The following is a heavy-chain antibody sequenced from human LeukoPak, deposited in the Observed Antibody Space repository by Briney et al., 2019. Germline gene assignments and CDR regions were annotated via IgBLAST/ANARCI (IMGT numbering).Heavy chain of an antibody. D-gene: IGHD3-10*01. V-gene: IGHV4-31*03. CDR1: GGSISSGGYY. J-gene: IGHJ4*02. Sequence: SETLSLTCTVSGGSISSGGYYWSWIRRHPGKGLEWIGYIYYSGSTYYNPSLKSRVTISVDTSKNQFSLKLSSVTAADTAVYYCARASWGYYGSGSYFRWNYYFDYWGQGTLVTVSS. CDR2: IYYSGST. CDR3: ARASWGYYGSGSYFRWNYYFDY.